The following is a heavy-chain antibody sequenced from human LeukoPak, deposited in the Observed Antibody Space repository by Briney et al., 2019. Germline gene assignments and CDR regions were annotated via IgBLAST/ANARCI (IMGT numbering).Heavy chain of an antibody. CDR3: RAVIGLPYFDY. CDR2: IYYSGST. V-gene: IGHV4-39*07. Sequence: TSETLSLTCTASGGSISSSSYYWGWIRQPPGKGLEWIGSIYYSGSTYYNPSLKSRVTISVDTSKNQFSLKLSSVTAADTAVYYCRAVIGLPYFDYWGQGTLVTVSS. J-gene: IGHJ4*02. D-gene: IGHD4-11*01. CDR1: GGSISSSSYY.